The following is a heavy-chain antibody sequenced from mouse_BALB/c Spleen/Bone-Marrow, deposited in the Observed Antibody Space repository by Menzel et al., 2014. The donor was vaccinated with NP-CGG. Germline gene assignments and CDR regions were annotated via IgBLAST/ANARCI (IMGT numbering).Heavy chain of an antibody. V-gene: IGHV1S56*01. CDR2: IYPGDGST. CDR1: GYTFTSYD. Sequence: QVHVKQSGPELVKPGALVKISCKASGYTFTSYDINWVKQRPGRGLEWIGWIYPGDGSTKYNEKFKGKATLTADKSSSTAYMQLSSLTSENSAVYFCARSGDSSGYGFAYWGQGTLATVSA. CDR3: ARSGDSSGYGFAY. D-gene: IGHD3-2*01. J-gene: IGHJ3*01.